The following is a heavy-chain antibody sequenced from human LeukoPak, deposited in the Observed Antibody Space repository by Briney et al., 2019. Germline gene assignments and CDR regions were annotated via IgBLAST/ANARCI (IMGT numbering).Heavy chain of an antibody. V-gene: IGHV3-23*01. CDR1: GCTVSRYV. CDR2: ISGSGGST. CDR3: AKDSTLAY. Sequence: GGTLGLYCAGSGCTVSRYVLSWVRQSPGKGLEWVSAISGSGGSTYYADSVKGRFTISRDNSKNTLYLQMNSLRAEDTAVYYCAKDSTLAYWGLGTLVTVSS. J-gene: IGHJ4*02.